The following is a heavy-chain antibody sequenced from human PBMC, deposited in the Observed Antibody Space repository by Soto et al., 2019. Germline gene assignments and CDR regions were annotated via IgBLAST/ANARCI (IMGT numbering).Heavy chain of an antibody. D-gene: IGHD6-19*01. CDR2: ITSDTKTI. Sequence: EVRLVESGGALVQRGGSLTLSCAASGFRFSIYSMNWVRQAPGKGLEWSAYITSDTKTIKYAESVKGRFTISRDNAKNSVYLQMNNLSDEDTAVYYCAISVEGHFDYWGQGTVVTVSS. J-gene: IGHJ4*02. V-gene: IGHV3-48*02. CDR3: AISVEGHFDY. CDR1: GFRFSIYS.